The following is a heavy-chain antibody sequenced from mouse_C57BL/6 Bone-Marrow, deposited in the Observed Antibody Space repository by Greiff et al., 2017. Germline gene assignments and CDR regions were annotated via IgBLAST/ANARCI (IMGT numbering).Heavy chain of an antibody. CDR2: IYPGSGST. V-gene: IGHV1-55*01. Sequence: QVQLQQPGAELVKPGASVKMSCKASGYTFTSYWITWVKQRPGQGLEWIGDIYPGSGSTNYNEKFKSKATLTVDTSSSTANMQLSSLTSEDSAVYYCARGGYYYGSSEEDYWGQGTTLTVSS. CDR3: ARGGYYYGSSEEDY. J-gene: IGHJ2*01. D-gene: IGHD1-1*01. CDR1: GYTFTSYW.